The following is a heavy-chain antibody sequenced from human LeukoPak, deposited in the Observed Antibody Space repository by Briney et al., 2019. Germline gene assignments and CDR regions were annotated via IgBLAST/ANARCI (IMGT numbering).Heavy chain of an antibody. CDR3: ARVWSRWLSVHDAFDI. CDR1: GVSISSYY. J-gene: IGHJ3*02. Sequence: PSETLSLTCTVSGVSISSYYWSWIRQPAGKGLEWIGRIYTSGSTNYNPSLKGRVTMSVDTSKNQCSLKLSSVTAEDTAVYYCARVWSRWLSVHDAFDIWGQGTMVTVSS. D-gene: IGHD6-19*01. CDR2: IYTSGST. V-gene: IGHV4-4*07.